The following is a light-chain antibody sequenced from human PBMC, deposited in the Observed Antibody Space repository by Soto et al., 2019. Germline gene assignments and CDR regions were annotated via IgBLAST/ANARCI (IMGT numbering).Light chain of an antibody. CDR1: QSISSW. Sequence: DIQMTQSPSTLSASVGDRVTITCRASQSISSWLAWYQQKPGKAPKLLIYKASSLESGVPSRFSGSGSGTEFTLTISSLQPDDFTTYYYQHYDSLRTFGQGTKVEIK. CDR3: QHYDSLRT. CDR2: KAS. J-gene: IGKJ1*01. V-gene: IGKV1-5*03.